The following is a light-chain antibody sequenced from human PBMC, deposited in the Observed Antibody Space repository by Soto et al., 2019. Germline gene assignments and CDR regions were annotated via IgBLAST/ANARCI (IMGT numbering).Light chain of an antibody. CDR2: TAA. V-gene: IGKV1-39*01. J-gene: IGKJ5*01. CDR3: QQTYSTPIT. CDR1: QSVTRY. Sequence: DIQMTQSPSSLSASVGDRVTITCRASQSVTRYLNWYQRKQGKAPKLLIYTAANLQGGVPSRFTGSGCGTYFTLTISSLQPEDFATYYSQQTYSTPITFGQGTRLEIK.